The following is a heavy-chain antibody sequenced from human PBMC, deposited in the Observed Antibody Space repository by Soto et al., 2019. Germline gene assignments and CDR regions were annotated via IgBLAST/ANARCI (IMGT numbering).Heavy chain of an antibody. CDR3: ARVAPSSSWHIPHFDQ. J-gene: IGHJ4*02. CDR1: GFMFRSYA. Sequence: PGGSLRLSCAASGFMFRSYAMHWVRQAPGKGLEWVAGIWYDGSTKYYGDSVKGRYSISRDNSKNMLDLQMNSLRAEDTAVYYCARVAPSSSWHIPHFDQWGQGTLVTVSS. D-gene: IGHD6-13*01. CDR2: IWYDGSTK. V-gene: IGHV3-33*01.